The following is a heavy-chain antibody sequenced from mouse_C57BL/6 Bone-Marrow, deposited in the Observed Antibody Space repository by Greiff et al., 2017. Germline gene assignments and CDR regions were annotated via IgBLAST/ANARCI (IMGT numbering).Heavy chain of an antibody. V-gene: IGHV3-6*01. J-gene: IGHJ2*01. D-gene: IGHD1-1*01. CDR2: ISYDGSN. CDR3: ARDDSSPPFDY. CDR1: GYSITSGYY. Sequence: EVQLVESGPGLVKPSQSLSLTCSVTGYSITSGYYWNWIRQFPGNKLEWMGYISYDGSNNYNPSLKNRISITRDTSKNQFFLKLNSVTTEDTATYYCARDDSSPPFDYWGQGTTLTVSS.